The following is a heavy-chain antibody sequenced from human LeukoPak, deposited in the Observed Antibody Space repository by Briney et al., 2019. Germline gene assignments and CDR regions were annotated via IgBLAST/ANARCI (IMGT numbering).Heavy chain of an antibody. CDR1: GGSFSGYY. CDR3: ARGRGTVVTDNWFDP. D-gene: IGHD2-21*02. CDR2: INHSGST. V-gene: IGHV4-34*01. Sequence: SETLSLTCAVYGGSFSGYYWSWIRQPPGKGLEWIGEINHSGSTNYNPSLTSRVTISVDTSKNQFSLKLSSVTAADTAVYYCARGRGTVVTDNWFDPWGQGTLVTVSS. J-gene: IGHJ5*02.